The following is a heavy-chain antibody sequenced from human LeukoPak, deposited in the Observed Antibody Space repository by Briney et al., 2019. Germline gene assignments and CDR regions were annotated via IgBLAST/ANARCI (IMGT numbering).Heavy chain of an antibody. CDR3: ARDWATINYYYGMDV. CDR1: GGSISSNNW. D-gene: IGHD5-12*01. J-gene: IGHJ6*02. CDR2: IYHSGSP. Sequence: PSETLSLTCAVSGGSISSNNWWGWVRQPPGKGLEWIGEIYHSGSPNYNPSLKSRVTISVDKSRNHFSLNLSSVTAADTAVYYCARDWATINYYYGMDVWGQGTTVTVSS. V-gene: IGHV4-4*02.